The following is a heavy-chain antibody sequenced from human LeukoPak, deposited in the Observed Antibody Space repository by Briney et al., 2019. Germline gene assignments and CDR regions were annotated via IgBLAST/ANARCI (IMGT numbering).Heavy chain of an antibody. V-gene: IGHV3-53*01. J-gene: IGHJ3*02. CDR1: GLTVSSSY. CDR3: ARNILFAFDI. Sequence: GGSLILSCAASGLTVSSSYMSWVRQAPGKGLEWVSIIYNDGSTYYADSMKGRFTISRDNSKNTLYLQVNSLRAEDTAMYYCARNILFAFDIWGQGTMVTVSS. CDR2: IYNDGST.